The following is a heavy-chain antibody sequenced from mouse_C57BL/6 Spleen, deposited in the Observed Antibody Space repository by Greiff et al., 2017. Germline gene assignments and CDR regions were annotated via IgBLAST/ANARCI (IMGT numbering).Heavy chain of an antibody. Sequence: QVQLQQSGAELVRPGSSVKLSCKASGYTFTSYWMHWVKQRPIPGLEWIGNIYPSDSETHYNQKFKDKATLTADKSSSTAYMQLSSLTSEDSAVYYCARGGLRQGVFDYWGQGTTLTVSS. CDR2: IYPSDSET. CDR3: ARGGLRQGVFDY. CDR1: GYTFTSYW. J-gene: IGHJ2*01. D-gene: IGHD2-4*01. V-gene: IGHV1-52*01.